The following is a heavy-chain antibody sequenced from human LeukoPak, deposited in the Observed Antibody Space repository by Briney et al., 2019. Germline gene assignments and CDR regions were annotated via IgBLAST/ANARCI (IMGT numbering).Heavy chain of an antibody. CDR3: ARGFIRYCSGGSCYRSGSGMDV. J-gene: IGHJ6*02. CDR2: INPNSGGT. CDR1: GYTFTGYY. V-gene: IGHV1-2*06. Sequence: ASVKVSCKASGYTFTGYYMHWVRQAPGQGLEWMGRINPNSGGTNYAQKLQGRVTMTRDTSISTAYMELSRLRSDDTAVYYCARGFIRYCSGGSCYRSGSGMDVWGQGTTVTVSS. D-gene: IGHD2-15*01.